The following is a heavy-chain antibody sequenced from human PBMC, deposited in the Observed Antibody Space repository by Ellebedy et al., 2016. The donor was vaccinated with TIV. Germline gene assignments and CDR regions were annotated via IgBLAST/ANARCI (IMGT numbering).Heavy chain of an antibody. CDR2: ISRTGNTP. J-gene: IGHJ4*02. V-gene: IGHV3-23*01. CDR1: GFTFSSYV. CDR3: TTARSDF. Sequence: PGGSLRLSCAASGFTFSSYVMHWVRQAPGKGLEWVSGISRTGNTPHYADSVEGRFIISRGNSKSTVSLQMSSLRDEDTATYFCTTARSDFWGQGTPVTVSS. D-gene: IGHD1-26*01.